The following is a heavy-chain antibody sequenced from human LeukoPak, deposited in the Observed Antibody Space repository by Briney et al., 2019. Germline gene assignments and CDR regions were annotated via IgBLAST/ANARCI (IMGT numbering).Heavy chain of an antibody. D-gene: IGHD6-13*01. CDR3: ARFKRWGFWSSSSRSQYYFDY. V-gene: IGHV4-34*01. Sequence: SETLSLTCDVYGGSFSGYYWSWIRQPPGKGLEWIGEINHSGSTNYNPSLKSRVTISVDTSKNQFSLKLSSVTAADTAVYYCARFKRWGFWSSSSRSQYYFDYWGQGTLVTVSS. CDR1: GGSFSGYY. CDR2: INHSGST. J-gene: IGHJ4*02.